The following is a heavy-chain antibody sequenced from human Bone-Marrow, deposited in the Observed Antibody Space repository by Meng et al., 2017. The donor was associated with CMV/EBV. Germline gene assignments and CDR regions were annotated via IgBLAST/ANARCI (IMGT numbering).Heavy chain of an antibody. J-gene: IGHJ4*02. CDR3: ARGKDYGVYFDY. CDR1: GGYFSGYY. CDR2: INHSGST. Sequence: LACAVDGGYFSGYYWSWIRQPPGKGLEWIGEINHSGSTNYNPSLKSRVTISVDTSKNQFSLKLSSVTAADTAVYYCARGKDYGVYFDYWGQGTLVTVSS. D-gene: IGHD4-17*01. V-gene: IGHV4-34*01.